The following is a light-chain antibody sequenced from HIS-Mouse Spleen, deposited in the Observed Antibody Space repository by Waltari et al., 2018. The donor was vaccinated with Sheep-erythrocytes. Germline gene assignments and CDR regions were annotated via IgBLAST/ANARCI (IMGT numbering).Light chain of an antibody. CDR1: PLGAKY. CDR3: QAWDSSIVV. Sequence: SSELTQPPSVSVSPGQTASITCSGHPLGAKYACCDQQKPGQSPVLVIYQDTQRHSGIPERFSGSNPENTATVTISGTQAMDEADYYCQAWDSSIVVFGGGTKLTVL. J-gene: IGLJ2*01. V-gene: IGLV3-1*01. CDR2: QDT.